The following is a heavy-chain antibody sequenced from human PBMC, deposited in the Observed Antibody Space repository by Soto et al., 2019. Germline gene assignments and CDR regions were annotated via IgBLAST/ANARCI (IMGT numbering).Heavy chain of an antibody. Sequence: SETLSLTCTVSGGSISSSSYYWGWIRQPPGKGLEWIGSIYYSGSTYYNPSLKSRVTISVDTSKNQFSLKLSSVTAADTAVYYCARVKAVAGVTYYFDYWGQGTLVTVSS. J-gene: IGHJ4*02. V-gene: IGHV4-39*01. CDR3: ARVKAVAGVTYYFDY. CDR2: IYYSGST. CDR1: GGSISSSSYY. D-gene: IGHD6-19*01.